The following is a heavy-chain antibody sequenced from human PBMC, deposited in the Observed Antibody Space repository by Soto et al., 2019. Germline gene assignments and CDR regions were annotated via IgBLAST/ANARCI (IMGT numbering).Heavy chain of an antibody. CDR1: GGTFGNTA. V-gene: IGHV1-69*12. D-gene: IGHD3-3*01. CDR3: ARDGDPGYSFWSGPLGGGRFDP. CDR2: IVPLFGTA. J-gene: IGHJ5*02. Sequence: QVQLVQSGAEVKEPGSSVNVSCKTSGGTFGNTAVTWVRQVPGQGLEWIGGIVPLFGTANYAQKFRGRVTSPADESTSTAYVDLGSLRSDATAIYYCARDGDPGYSFWSGPLGGGRFDPWGQGTLVTVSS.